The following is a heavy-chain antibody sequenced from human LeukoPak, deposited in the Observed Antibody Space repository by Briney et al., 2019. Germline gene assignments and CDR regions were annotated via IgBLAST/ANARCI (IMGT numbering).Heavy chain of an antibody. CDR3: ARAPAAAGTIDY. CDR2: INHSGST. D-gene: IGHD6-13*01. Sequence: SETLSLTCAVYGGSFSGHYWSWIRQPPGKGLEWIGEINHSGSTNYNPSPKSRVTISVDTSKDQFSLKLSSVTAADTAVYYCARAPAAAGTIDYWGQGTLVTVSS. V-gene: IGHV4-34*01. CDR1: GGSFSGHY. J-gene: IGHJ4*02.